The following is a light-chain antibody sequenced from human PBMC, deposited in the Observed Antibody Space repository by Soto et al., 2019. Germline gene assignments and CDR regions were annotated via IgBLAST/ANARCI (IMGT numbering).Light chain of an antibody. J-gene: IGKJ1*01. CDR3: LQYFDYYRT. Sequence: IQMTQSPSTLSASVGDSVTITCRASQIIYNWLAWYQQKPGLAPKLLLYHSSTVERGVPSRFSGSGSETEFTLTINSLQPDDFATYYCLQYFDYYRTFGQGTKVEIK. CDR1: QIIYNW. V-gene: IGKV1-5*03. CDR2: HSS.